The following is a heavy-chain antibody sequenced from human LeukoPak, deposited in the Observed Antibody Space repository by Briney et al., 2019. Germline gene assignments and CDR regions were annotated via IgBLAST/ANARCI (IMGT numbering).Heavy chain of an antibody. V-gene: IGHV3-53*01. CDR2: IYSGGAT. D-gene: IGHD3-10*01. CDR3: AKGVGVRGIIPQTLDY. Sequence: PGGSLRLSCAASGFSISSNYMTWVRQAPGKGLEWVSVIYSGGATYFADSVKGRFTISRDNSKNTLYLQMNSLRVDDTATYYCAKGVGVRGIIPQTLDYWGQGTLVLVSS. CDR1: GFSISSNY. J-gene: IGHJ4*02.